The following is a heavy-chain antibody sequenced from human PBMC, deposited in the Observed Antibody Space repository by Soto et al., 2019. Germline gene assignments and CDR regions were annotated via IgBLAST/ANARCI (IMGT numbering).Heavy chain of an antibody. D-gene: IGHD6-6*01. CDR3: ATGGSSSSHYYYYYGMDV. J-gene: IGHJ6*02. CDR1: GYTFTSYA. Sequence: ASVKVSCKASGYTFTSYAMHWVRQAPGQRLEWMGWINAGNGNTKYSQKFQGRVTITRDTSASTAYMELSSLRSEDTAVYYCATGGSSSSHYYYYYGMDVWGQGTTVTVSS. CDR2: INAGNGNT. V-gene: IGHV1-3*01.